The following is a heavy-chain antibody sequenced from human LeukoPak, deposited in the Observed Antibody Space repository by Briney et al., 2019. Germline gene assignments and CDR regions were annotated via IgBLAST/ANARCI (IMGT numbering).Heavy chain of an antibody. J-gene: IGHJ3*02. Sequence: GGSLRLSCAASGFTFSSYAMHWVRQAPGKGLEWVSVISYDEKTTYYADSLKGRFTISRDSSKNTLYLQMNSLGPEDTAVYYCATAYGSGSYGAFDIWGLGTMVTVSS. CDR1: GFTFSSYA. CDR3: ATAYGSGSYGAFDI. CDR2: ISYDEKTT. D-gene: IGHD3-10*01. V-gene: IGHV3-30*04.